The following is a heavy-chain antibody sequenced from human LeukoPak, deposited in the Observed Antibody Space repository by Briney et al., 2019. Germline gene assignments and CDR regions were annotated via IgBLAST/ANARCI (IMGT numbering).Heavy chain of an antibody. J-gene: IGHJ6*03. D-gene: IGHD1-26*01. CDR1: GLNFDDYD. Sequence: GGSLRLSCAASGLNFDDYDMNWVRQAPGKGLEWVCGMNWNGGSTGYADSVKGRFTISRDNAKNSLYLQMNSLRAEDTAFYYCAKGGSYRDYFFYYMDVWGKGTTVTVSS. V-gene: IGHV3-20*04. CDR3: AKGGSYRDYFFYYMDV. CDR2: MNWNGGST.